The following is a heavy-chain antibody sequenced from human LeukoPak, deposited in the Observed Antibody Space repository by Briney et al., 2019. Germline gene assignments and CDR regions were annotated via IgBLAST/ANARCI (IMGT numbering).Heavy chain of an antibody. V-gene: IGHV3-30*02. CDR3: AKDVTGYDPYYYYYMDV. D-gene: IGHD5-18*01. Sequence: GGSLRLSCAASGFTFSSYGMHWVRQAPCKGLEWVAFIRYDGSNKYYADSVKGRFTISRDNSKNTLYLQMNSLRAEDTAVYYCAKDVTGYDPYYYYYMDVWGKGTTVTVSS. J-gene: IGHJ6*03. CDR2: IRYDGSNK. CDR1: GFTFSSYG.